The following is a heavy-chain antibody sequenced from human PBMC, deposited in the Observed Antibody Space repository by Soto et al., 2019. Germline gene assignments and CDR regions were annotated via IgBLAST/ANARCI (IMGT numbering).Heavy chain of an antibody. V-gene: IGHV5-51*01. CDR3: ARSPRSSPYFDY. CDR2: IYPGDSET. J-gene: IGHJ4*02. Sequence: GESLKISCQCSGHTFSNFWIAWVRQLPGKGLEYMGIIYPGDSETRYSPSFHGKVTISADRSIGTAYLQWSSLEASDSAFYFCARSPRSSPYFDYWGQGALVTVSS. CDR1: GHTFSNFW. D-gene: IGHD6-13*01.